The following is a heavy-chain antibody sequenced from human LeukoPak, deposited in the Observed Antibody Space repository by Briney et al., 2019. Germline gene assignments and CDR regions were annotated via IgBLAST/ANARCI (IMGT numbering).Heavy chain of an antibody. J-gene: IGHJ5*02. CDR2: INPNSGGT. D-gene: IGHD2-2*02. CDR1: GYTFTGYY. Sequence: RASVTVSFTASGYTFTGYYMHWVRQAPGQGLEWMGRINPNSGGTNYAQKFQGRVTMTRDTSISTAYMELSRLRSDDTAVYYCARDPRYCSSTSCYIPRPYNWFDPWGQGTLVTVSS. V-gene: IGHV1-2*06. CDR3: ARDPRYCSSTSCYIPRPYNWFDP.